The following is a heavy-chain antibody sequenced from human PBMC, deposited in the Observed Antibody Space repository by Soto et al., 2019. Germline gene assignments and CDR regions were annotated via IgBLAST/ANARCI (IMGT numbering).Heavy chain of an antibody. V-gene: IGHV4-59*01. CDR3: ARAGTTLLYFDL. D-gene: IGHD1-1*01. Sequence: QVQLQESGPGLVKPSETLSLTCSVSVDSISTYYWTWIRQPPGKGLVWIGHIYYSGTTNYNPSLKSGVTMSVDTSKNQFSLKLRSVPAADTAVYYCARAGTTLLYFDLWGRGTLVTVAS. CDR1: VDSISTYY. J-gene: IGHJ2*01. CDR2: IYYSGTT.